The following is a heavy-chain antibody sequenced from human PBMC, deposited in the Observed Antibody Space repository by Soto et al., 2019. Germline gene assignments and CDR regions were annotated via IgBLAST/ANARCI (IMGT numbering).Heavy chain of an antibody. CDR2: VFSSVSA. CDR3: ARDGMTTGDT. D-gene: IGHD2-21*02. J-gene: IGHJ4*02. CDR1: GGYVTSYT. Sequence: SETLSLTCIVSGGYVTSYTWSWVRQPANKGLEWIGRVFSSVSATYNPSLKSRVSISMDTAENRISLKLDSVTAADAGGYFCARDGMTTGDTWGPGTLVTVSS. V-gene: IGHV4-4*07.